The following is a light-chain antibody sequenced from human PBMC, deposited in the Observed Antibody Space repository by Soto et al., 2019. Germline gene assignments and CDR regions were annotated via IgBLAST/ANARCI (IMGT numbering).Light chain of an antibody. V-gene: IGLV2-14*01. Sequence: QSALTQPASVSGSPGQSITISCTGTSNDVGAYKYVSWYQQQPDKAPKLIIYEVTNRPSGVSNRFSGSKSGNTASLTISGLQSADEAVYYCAAWDDSLAWVFGGGTKLTVL. CDR3: AAWDDSLAWV. J-gene: IGLJ3*02. CDR1: SNDVGAYKY. CDR2: EVT.